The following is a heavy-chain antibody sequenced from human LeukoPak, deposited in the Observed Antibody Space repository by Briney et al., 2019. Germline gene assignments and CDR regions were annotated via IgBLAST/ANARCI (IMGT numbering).Heavy chain of an antibody. V-gene: IGHV1-18*01. CDR3: ARDPYSSSIRYYYGMDV. J-gene: IGHJ6*02. CDR1: GYTFTSYG. CDR2: ISAYNGNT. D-gene: IGHD6-13*01. Sequence: ASVKVSCKASGYTFTSYGISWVRQAPGQGLEWMGWISAYNGNTNYAQKLQGGVTMTTDTSTSTAYMELRSLRSDDTAVYYCARDPYSSSIRYYYGMDVWSQGTTVTVSS.